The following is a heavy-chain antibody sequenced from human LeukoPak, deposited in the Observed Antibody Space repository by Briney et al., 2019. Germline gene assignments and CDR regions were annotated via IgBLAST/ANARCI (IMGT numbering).Heavy chain of an antibody. CDR1: GGSISSGGYY. CDR3: ARQAFVVAAAAISPFDS. CDR2: IDYRGNT. Sequence: WESLSLTCTVSGGSISSGGYYWSWIRQSPGKGLEWIGSIDYRGNTNYNSTLKSRVKISVDTANNQLFLRLNSVTAADTAVYYCARQAFVVAAAAISPFDSWGQGRMVTVTS. V-gene: IGHV4-61*08. D-gene: IGHD2-2*01. J-gene: IGHJ4*02.